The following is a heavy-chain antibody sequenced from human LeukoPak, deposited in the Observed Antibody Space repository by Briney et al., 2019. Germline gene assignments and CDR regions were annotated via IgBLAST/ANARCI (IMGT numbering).Heavy chain of an antibody. Sequence: RASVKVSCKASGGTFSSYAISWVRQAPGQGLEWMGGIIPIFRTANYAQKFQGRVTITADESTTTAYMELSSLRSEDTAVYYCARETAVAGTPYLSPNWFDPWGQGTLVTVSS. D-gene: IGHD6-19*01. V-gene: IGHV1-69*13. CDR1: GGTFSSYA. J-gene: IGHJ5*02. CDR3: ARETAVAGTPYLSPNWFDP. CDR2: IIPIFRTA.